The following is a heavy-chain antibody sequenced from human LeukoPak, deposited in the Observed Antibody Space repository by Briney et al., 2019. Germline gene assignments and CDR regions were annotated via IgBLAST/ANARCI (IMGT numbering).Heavy chain of an antibody. CDR3: AKDTPLSTYTSGWSSNSFDY. CDR1: GFTFSSFA. Sequence: GGSLRVSCTASGFTFSSFAMSWVRQAPGKGLEWVSTITGGSGAKHYADSVKGRFTISRDNSKDTLYLQMHSLRAEDTAVYFCAKDTPLSTYTSGWSSNSFDYWGQGTLVAVSS. D-gene: IGHD6-19*01. CDR2: ITGGSGAK. V-gene: IGHV3-23*01. J-gene: IGHJ4*02.